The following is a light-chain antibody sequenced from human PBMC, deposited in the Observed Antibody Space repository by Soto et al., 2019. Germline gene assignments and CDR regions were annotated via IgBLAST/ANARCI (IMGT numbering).Light chain of an antibody. CDR1: QSVDTN. CDR2: GVS. Sequence: EIVMTQSPATLSLSPGDTATLSCRASQSVDTNLAWYVQKPGQAPRRLMYGVSTWGTGVTARFSGSGSGTEFTLTISSLQSEDFAVYYCQQYNNWPRTFGQGTKVEIK. V-gene: IGKV3D-15*01. CDR3: QQYNNWPRT. J-gene: IGKJ1*01.